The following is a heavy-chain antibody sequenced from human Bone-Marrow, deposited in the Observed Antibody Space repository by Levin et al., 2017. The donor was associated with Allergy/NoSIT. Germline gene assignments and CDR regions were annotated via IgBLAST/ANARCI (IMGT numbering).Heavy chain of an antibody. CDR3: ARIGYGLVHAVIDY. CDR2: IYPGDSDT. V-gene: IGHV5-51*01. CDR1: GYSFTSYW. J-gene: IGHJ4*02. D-gene: IGHD5-18*01. Sequence: GASVKVSCKGSGYSFTSYWIGWVRQMPGKGLEGMGIIYPGDSDTRYRPSFQGQVTISADKSISTAYLQWSSLKASDTAMYYCARIGYGLVHAVIDYWGQGTLVTVSS.